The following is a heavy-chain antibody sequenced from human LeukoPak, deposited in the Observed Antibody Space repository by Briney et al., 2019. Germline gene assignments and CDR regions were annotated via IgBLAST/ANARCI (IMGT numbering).Heavy chain of an antibody. Sequence: ASVKVSCKASGYIFTDYYMHWVRQAPGQGLEWMGWINPNSGGTNYAQKFQGRVTMTRDTSISTAYMELSRLRSDGTAVYYCARDPPGHDYGDPWGQGTLVTVSS. V-gene: IGHV1-2*02. J-gene: IGHJ5*02. CDR3: ARDPPGHDYGDP. D-gene: IGHD4-17*01. CDR1: GYIFTDYY. CDR2: INPNSGGT.